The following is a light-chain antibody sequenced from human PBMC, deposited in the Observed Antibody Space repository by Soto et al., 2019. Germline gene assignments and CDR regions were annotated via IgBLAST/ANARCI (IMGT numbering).Light chain of an antibody. V-gene: IGKV3-20*01. CDR2: GAS. Sequence: EIVLTQSPGTLSLSPGERATLSCRASQSVSSIYFAWYQQKPGQAPRLLIYGASSRATGIPDRFSGSGSGIDFTLTISRLEPDDFAVYYWQQFGTSAPSTFGQGTRLEIK. CDR1: QSVSSIY. CDR3: QQFGTSAPST. J-gene: IGKJ5*01.